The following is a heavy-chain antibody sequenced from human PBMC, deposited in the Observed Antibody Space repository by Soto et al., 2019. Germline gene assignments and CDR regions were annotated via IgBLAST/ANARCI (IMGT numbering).Heavy chain of an antibody. V-gene: IGHV1-46*01. J-gene: IGHJ6*02. Sequence: ASVKVSCKASGYTFTSYYMHWVRQALGQGLEWMGIINPSGGSTSYAQKFQGRVTMTRDTSTSTVYMELSSLRSEDTAVYYCARDYDSSGYDYYYGMDVWGQGTTVTVSS. D-gene: IGHD3-22*01. CDR2: INPSGGST. CDR1: GYTFTSYY. CDR3: ARDYDSSGYDYYYGMDV.